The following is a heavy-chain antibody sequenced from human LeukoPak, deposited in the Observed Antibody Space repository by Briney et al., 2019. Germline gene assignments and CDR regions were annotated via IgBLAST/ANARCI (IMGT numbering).Heavy chain of an antibody. CDR3: AKDSSGSYYGPGRFFDY. Sequence: GGSLRLSCAASGFTFDDYAKQWVRQAPGKGLEWVSGISWNSGSIGYADSVKGRFTISRDNAKNSLYLQMNSLRAEDMALYYCAKDSSGSYYGPGRFFDYWGQGTLVTVSS. CDR1: GFTFDDYA. J-gene: IGHJ4*02. D-gene: IGHD1-26*01. V-gene: IGHV3-9*03. CDR2: ISWNSGSI.